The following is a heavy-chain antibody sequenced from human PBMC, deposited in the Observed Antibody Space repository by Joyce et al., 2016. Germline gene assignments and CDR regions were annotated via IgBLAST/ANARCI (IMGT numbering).Heavy chain of an antibody. CDR3: ARGGISYYYAMDV. J-gene: IGHJ6*02. Sequence: QLVESGGGVVKAGGSLRLSCEASGSKFSSSSMSWFRQAPGEGLEWGASISATSYYIFHAETVRGRFTVSRDNAKKTLYLQMNSLRAEDSAVFYCARGGISYYYAMDVWGQGTTVTVSS. V-gene: IGHV3-21*01. CDR1: GSKFSSSS. D-gene: IGHD3-16*01. CDR2: ISATSYYI.